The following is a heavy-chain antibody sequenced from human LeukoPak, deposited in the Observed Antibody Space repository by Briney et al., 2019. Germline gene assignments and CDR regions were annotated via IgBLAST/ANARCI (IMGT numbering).Heavy chain of an antibody. V-gene: IGHV4-59*08. CDR1: GGSISSYY. Sequence: KPSETLSLTCTVSGGSISSYYWSWIRQPPGKGLEWIGYIYYSGSTNYNPSPKSRVTISVDTSKNQFSLKLSSVTAADTAVYYCARQGGGSSPSYPWGQGTLVTVSS. J-gene: IGHJ5*02. D-gene: IGHD6-13*01. CDR2: IYYSGST. CDR3: ARQGGGSSPSYP.